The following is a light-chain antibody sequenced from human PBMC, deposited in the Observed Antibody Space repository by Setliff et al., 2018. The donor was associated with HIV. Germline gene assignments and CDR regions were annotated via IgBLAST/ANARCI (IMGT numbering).Light chain of an antibody. CDR2: ADN. CDR3: AAWDDSLNGRGV. CDR1: TSNIGTNN. J-gene: IGLJ1*01. Sequence: QSVLTQPPSASGTPGQRVTISCSGSTSNIGTNNVNWYQHLPGTAPKLLIYADNQRPSGVPDRFSDSKSGTSASLAISGLQSEDEADYYCAAWDDSLNGRGVFGTGTKVTVL. V-gene: IGLV1-44*01.